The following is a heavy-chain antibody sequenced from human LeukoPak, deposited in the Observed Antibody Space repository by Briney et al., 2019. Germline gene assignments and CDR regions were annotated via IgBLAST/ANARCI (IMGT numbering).Heavy chain of an antibody. CDR2: INQDGSGK. Sequence: GGSLRLSCAASGFTFSSYWMSWVRQAPGQGLEWVASINQDGSGKSYVDSVKGRFTISRDNAKNSLYLQMNSLRAEDTAVYYCARDWEHDYWGQGTLVTVSS. D-gene: IGHD1/OR15-1a*01. CDR1: GFTFSSYW. CDR3: ARDWEHDY. J-gene: IGHJ4*02. V-gene: IGHV3-7*01.